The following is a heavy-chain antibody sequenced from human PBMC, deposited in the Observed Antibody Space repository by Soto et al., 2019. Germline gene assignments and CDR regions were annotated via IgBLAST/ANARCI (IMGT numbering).Heavy chain of an antibody. V-gene: IGHV1-2*02. D-gene: IGHD6-13*01. J-gene: IGHJ1*01. CDR3: AREGNTAAADSNEYSQH. CDR2: INPNSGGT. Sequence: QVQLVQSGAEVKKPGASVKVSCKASGYTFTGYYMHWVRQAPGQGLEWMGWINPNSGGTNYAQKFQGRITMTGDTSISTAYMELSRLRSDDTAVYYCAREGNTAAADSNEYSQHWGQGTLVTVSS. CDR1: GYTFTGYY.